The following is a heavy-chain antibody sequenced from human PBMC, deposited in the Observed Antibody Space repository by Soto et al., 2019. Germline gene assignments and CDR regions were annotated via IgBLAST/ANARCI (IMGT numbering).Heavy chain of an antibody. CDR2: IFHPGTT. Sequence: QVQLQESGPGLAKPSQTLSLTCTVSGASLSSGGYYWTWIRQVPGKALEWIGYIFHPGTTFYNPSLKSRVVMSIEKSDNQFSLNLRSVTAADTAVYYCARGLGYDSNGRFLAAFDVWGQGTMFTVSS. CDR3: ARGLGYDSNGRFLAAFDV. CDR1: GASLSSGGYY. V-gene: IGHV4-31*03. D-gene: IGHD3-22*01. J-gene: IGHJ3*01.